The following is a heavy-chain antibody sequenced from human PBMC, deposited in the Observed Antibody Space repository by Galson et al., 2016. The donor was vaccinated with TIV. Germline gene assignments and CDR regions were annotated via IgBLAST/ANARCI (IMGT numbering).Heavy chain of an antibody. V-gene: IGHV1-69*13. D-gene: IGHD5-18*01. Sequence: SVKVSCKASGDTFSMIVFNWVRQAPGQGLDWMGGINPLLGTVNNAQTFQGRVTFTADESRSTAYMELSGLKSEDTAIYYCATDRNTALDTYHAYYGMDAWGQGTAVIVSS. CDR2: INPLLGTV. CDR1: GDTFSMIV. CDR3: ATDRNTALDTYHAYYGMDA. J-gene: IGHJ6*02.